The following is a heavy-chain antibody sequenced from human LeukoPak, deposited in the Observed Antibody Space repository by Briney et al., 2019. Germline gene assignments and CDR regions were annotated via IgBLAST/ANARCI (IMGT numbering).Heavy chain of an antibody. V-gene: IGHV4-34*01. CDR2: INHSGST. Sequence: SETLSLTCAVYGGSFSGYYWSWIRQPPGKGLEWIGEINHSGSTNYNPSLKSRVTISVDTSKNQFSLKLSSVTAADTAVYYCARGGSYYDSSGYYVGDYWGQGTLVTVSP. CDR1: GGSFSGYY. D-gene: IGHD3-22*01. CDR3: ARGGSYYDSSGYYVGDY. J-gene: IGHJ4*02.